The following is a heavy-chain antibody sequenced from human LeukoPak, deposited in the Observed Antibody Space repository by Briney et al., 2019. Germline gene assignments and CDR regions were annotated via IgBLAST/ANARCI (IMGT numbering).Heavy chain of an antibody. D-gene: IGHD1-26*01. V-gene: IGHV5-51*01. CDR3: ARQRSGNREEFDY. J-gene: IGHJ4*02. CDR2: IYPGDSDT. CDR1: GYSFTSYW. Sequence: GESLKISCQGSGYSFTSYWIGWVRQIPGKGLEWMGIIYPGDSDTRYSPSFQGQVTISADKSISTAYLQWSSLKASDTAMYYCARQRSGNREEFDYWGQGTLVTVSS.